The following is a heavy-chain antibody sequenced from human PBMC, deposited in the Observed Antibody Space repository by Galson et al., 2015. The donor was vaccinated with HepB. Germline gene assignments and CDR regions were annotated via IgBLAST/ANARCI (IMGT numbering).Heavy chain of an antibody. CDR1: GFTFSNYV. D-gene: IGHD3-16*01. CDR2: INFSGYST. CDR3: AKGGSHLPHYYSHMDV. Sequence: LRLSCAASGFTFSNYVMNWVRQAPGKGLEWVSNINFSGYSTYYIDSVKGRFTISRDNSKNTVYLQMNSLRAEDTAVYYCAKGGSHLPHYYSHMDVWGQGTTVTVPS. V-gene: IGHV3-23*01. J-gene: IGHJ6*02.